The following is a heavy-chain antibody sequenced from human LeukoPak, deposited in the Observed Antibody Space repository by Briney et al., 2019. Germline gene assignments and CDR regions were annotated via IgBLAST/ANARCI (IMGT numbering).Heavy chain of an antibody. J-gene: IGHJ4*02. CDR2: ISGDGDST. Sequence: GGSLRLSCAASGFTFADYAMYWVRQAPGKGLEWVSLISGDGDSTYYADSVKGRFTSSRDNSKNSLYLQMNSLRTEDTALYYCAKDSLEAAGNWDSWGQGTLVTVSS. CDR1: GFTFADYA. D-gene: IGHD6-13*01. CDR3: AKDSLEAAGNWDS. V-gene: IGHV3-43*02.